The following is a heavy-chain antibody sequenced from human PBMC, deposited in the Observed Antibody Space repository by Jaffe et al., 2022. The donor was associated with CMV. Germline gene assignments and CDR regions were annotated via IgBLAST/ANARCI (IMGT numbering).Heavy chain of an antibody. CDR3: ARVEDTAMAT. V-gene: IGHV4-59*01. J-gene: IGHJ5*02. Sequence: QVQLQESGPGLVKPSETLSLTCTVSGGSISSYYWSWIRQPPGKGLEWIGYIYYSGSTNYNPSLKSRVTISVDTSKNQFSLKLSSVTAADTAVYYCARVEDTAMATWGQGTLVTVSS. CDR2: IYYSGST. D-gene: IGHD5-18*01. CDR1: GGSISSYY.